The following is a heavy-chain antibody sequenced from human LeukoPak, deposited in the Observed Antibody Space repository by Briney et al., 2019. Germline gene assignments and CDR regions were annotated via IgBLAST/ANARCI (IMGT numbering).Heavy chain of an antibody. CDR1: GFTFSSYA. Sequence: SGGSLRLSCAASGFTFSSYAMSLVRQAPGKGLEWVSAISGSGGSTYYADSVKGRFTISRDNSKNTLYLQMNSLRAEDTAVYYCAKDRISYGYSAPEEWGQGTLVTVSS. CDR3: AKDRISYGYSAPEE. D-gene: IGHD5-18*01. V-gene: IGHV3-23*01. J-gene: IGHJ4*02. CDR2: ISGSGGST.